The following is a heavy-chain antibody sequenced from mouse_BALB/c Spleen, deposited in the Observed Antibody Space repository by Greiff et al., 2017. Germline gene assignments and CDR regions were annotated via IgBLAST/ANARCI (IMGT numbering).Heavy chain of an antibody. CDR3: TRGDRYGFAY. J-gene: IGHJ3*01. CDR1: GYTFTDYE. Sequence: QVHVKQSGAELVRPGASVTLSCKASGYTFTDYEMHWVKQTPVHGLEWIGAIDPETGGTAYNQKFKGKATLTADKSSSTAYMELRSLTSEDSAVYYCTRGDRYGFAYWGQGTLVTVSA. CDR2: IDPETGGT. V-gene: IGHV1-15*01. D-gene: IGHD2-14*01.